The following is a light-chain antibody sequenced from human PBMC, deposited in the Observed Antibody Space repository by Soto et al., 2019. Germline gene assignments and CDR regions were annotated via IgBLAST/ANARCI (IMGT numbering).Light chain of an antibody. V-gene: IGLV2-8*01. CDR2: EVN. Sequence: QSALTQPPSASGSPGQSVPLSCTGTGSDIGGYNFVSWYQQHPGKVPKLIIYEVNKRPSGVPDRVTGSKSGNTASLTVSGLQADDEADYYCSSYAGTNNRYGFGTGTKLTVL. CDR3: SSYAGTNNRYG. CDR1: GSDIGGYNF. J-gene: IGLJ1*01.